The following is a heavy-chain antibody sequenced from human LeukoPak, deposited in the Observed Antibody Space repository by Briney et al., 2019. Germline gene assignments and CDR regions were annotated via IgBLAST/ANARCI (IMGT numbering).Heavy chain of an antibody. Sequence: GGSLRLSCAASGFTFTSYSMNWVRQAPGKGLEWVSSISSSSSYIYYADSVKGRFTISRDNAKNSLCLQMNSLRAEDTAVYYCARDLYGDYAGDYWGQGTLVTVSS. CDR2: ISSSSSYI. CDR1: GFTFTSYS. CDR3: ARDLYGDYAGDY. V-gene: IGHV3-21*01. J-gene: IGHJ4*02. D-gene: IGHD4-17*01.